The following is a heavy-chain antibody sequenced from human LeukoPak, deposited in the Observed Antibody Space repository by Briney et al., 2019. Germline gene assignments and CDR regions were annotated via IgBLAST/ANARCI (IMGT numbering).Heavy chain of an antibody. D-gene: IGHD5-18*01. Sequence: TSETLSLTCTVSGGSISSYYWSWIRQPAGKGLGWIGRIYTSGSTNYNPSLKSRVTMSVDTSKNQFSLKLSSVTAADTAVYYCARFMGRYSYGEDAFDIWGQGTMVTVSS. CDR2: IYTSGST. J-gene: IGHJ3*02. CDR1: GGSISSYY. CDR3: ARFMGRYSYGEDAFDI. V-gene: IGHV4-4*07.